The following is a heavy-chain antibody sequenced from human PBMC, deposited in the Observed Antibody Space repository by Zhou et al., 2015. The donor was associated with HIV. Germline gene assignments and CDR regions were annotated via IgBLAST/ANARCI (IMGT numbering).Heavy chain of an antibody. CDR3: ARGGYDILTGYYNAGVNDY. D-gene: IGHD3-9*01. Sequence: QVQLVQSGAEVKKPGSSVKVSCKASGGTFSSYAISWVRQAPGQGLEWMGGIIPIFGTANYAQKFQGRVTITADESTSTAYMELRSLRSDDTAVYYCARGGYDILTGYYNAGVNDYWGQGTLVTVSS. CDR2: IIPIFGTA. V-gene: IGHV1-69*12. CDR1: GGTFSSYA. J-gene: IGHJ4*02.